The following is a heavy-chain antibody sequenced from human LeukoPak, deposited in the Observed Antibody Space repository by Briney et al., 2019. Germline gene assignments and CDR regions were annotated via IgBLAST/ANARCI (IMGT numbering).Heavy chain of an antibody. CDR1: GASFSGYK. CDR2: ITDDGDT. J-gene: IGHJ4*02. CDR3: ASGTRFFDF. Sequence: SETLSLTCAVYGASFSGYKWNWSRQSPGKGLEWLGEITDDGDTNYNPSLQSRVTISGDTSNKQFSMKLSSVTAAATAVYFCASGTRFFDFWGQGTLVTVSS. V-gene: IGHV4-34*01.